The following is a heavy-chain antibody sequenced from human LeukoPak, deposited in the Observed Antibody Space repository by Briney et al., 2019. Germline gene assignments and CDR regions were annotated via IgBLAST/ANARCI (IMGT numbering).Heavy chain of an antibody. Sequence: PSETLSLTCAVYGGSFSGYYWSWIRQPPGKGLEWIGEINHSGSTNYNPSLKSRVTISVDTSKNQFSLKLSSVTAADTAVYYCARRFWGSYRPFYYFDYWGQGTLVTVSS. D-gene: IGHD3-16*02. CDR3: ARRFWGSYRPFYYFDY. CDR2: INHSGST. CDR1: GGSFSGYY. V-gene: IGHV4-34*01. J-gene: IGHJ4*02.